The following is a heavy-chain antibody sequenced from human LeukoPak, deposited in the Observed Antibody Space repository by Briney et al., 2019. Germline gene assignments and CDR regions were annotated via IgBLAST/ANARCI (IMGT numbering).Heavy chain of an antibody. CDR1: AFTFSSYA. D-gene: IGHD6-13*01. V-gene: IGHV3-23*01. CDR3: AKVGAAGTAYYFDY. J-gene: IGHJ4*02. CDR2: ISGSGGST. Sequence: GGSLRLSCAASAFTFSSYAMSWVRQAPGKGLEWVSAISGSGGSTYYADSVKGRFTISRDNSKNTVYLQVNSLRAEDTAVYYCAKVGAAGTAYYFDYWGQGTLVTVS.